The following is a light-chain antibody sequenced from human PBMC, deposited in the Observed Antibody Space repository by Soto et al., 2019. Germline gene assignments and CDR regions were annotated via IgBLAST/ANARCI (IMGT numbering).Light chain of an antibody. CDR3: CSHAGNYIFV. V-gene: IGLV2-11*01. CDR2: DVS. CDR1: SSDVGNYNY. J-gene: IGLJ2*01. Sequence: QSVLTQPRSVSGSPGQSGTISCTGTSSDVGNYNYVSWYQQHPGKAPKLMIYDVSERPSGVPDRFSGSKSGNTASLTLSGLQAEDEAEYYCCSHAGNYIFVFGGGTKVTVL.